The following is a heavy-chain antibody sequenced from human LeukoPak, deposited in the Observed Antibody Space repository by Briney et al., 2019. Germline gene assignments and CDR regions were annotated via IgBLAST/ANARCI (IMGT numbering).Heavy chain of an antibody. CDR2: INSDGSRT. V-gene: IGHV3-74*01. CDR1: GFTFSNYW. J-gene: IGHJ4*02. CDR3: ATAGNYRFDY. D-gene: IGHD1-7*01. Sequence: GGSLRLSCAASGFTFSNYWMHWVRQAPGKGLVWVSHINSDGSRTNYAASVKGRFTISRDNAKNTLYLQMNSLRAEDTAVYYCATAGNYRFDYWGQGTLVTVSS.